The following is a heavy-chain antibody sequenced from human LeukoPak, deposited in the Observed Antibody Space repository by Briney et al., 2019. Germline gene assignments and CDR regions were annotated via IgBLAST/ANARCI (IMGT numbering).Heavy chain of an antibody. Sequence: GGSLRLSCAASGFTFSSYAMSWVRQAPGKGLEWVSAISGSGGSTYYADSVKGRFTISRDNSKNTLYLQMNSLRAEDTAVYYCARDDRGCGGNPPDYWGQGTLVTVSS. CDR2: ISGSGGST. D-gene: IGHD4-23*01. CDR1: GFTFSSYA. V-gene: IGHV3-23*01. CDR3: ARDDRGCGGNPPDY. J-gene: IGHJ4*02.